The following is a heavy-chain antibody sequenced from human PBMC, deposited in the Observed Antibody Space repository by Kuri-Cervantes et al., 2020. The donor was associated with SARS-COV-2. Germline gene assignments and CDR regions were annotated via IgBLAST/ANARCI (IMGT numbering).Heavy chain of an antibody. Sequence: GGSLRLSCAASGFAFTSNGMNWVRQAPGKGLEWVSSVYSGGGTQYADSVKGRFTISRDNSKNTLYLQMNSLRAEDTAVYYCAKDLSISLLWFGELTYWGQGTLVTVSS. CDR2: VYSGGGT. V-gene: IGHV3-66*02. D-gene: IGHD3-10*01. J-gene: IGHJ4*02. CDR3: AKDLSISLLWFGELTY. CDR1: GFAFTSNG.